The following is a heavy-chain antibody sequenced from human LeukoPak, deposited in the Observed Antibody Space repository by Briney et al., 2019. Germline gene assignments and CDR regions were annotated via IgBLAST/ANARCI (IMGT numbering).Heavy chain of an antibody. CDR1: GYTFTSYA. CDR2: INAGNGNT. Sequence: ASVKVSCKASGYTFTSYAMHWVRQAPGQRLEWMGWINAGNGNTKYSQKFQGRVTITRDTSASTAYMELSSLRSEDTAVYYCARASAYGDYVGAFVIWGQGTMVTVSS. J-gene: IGHJ3*02. V-gene: IGHV1-3*01. D-gene: IGHD4-17*01. CDR3: ARASAYGDYVGAFVI.